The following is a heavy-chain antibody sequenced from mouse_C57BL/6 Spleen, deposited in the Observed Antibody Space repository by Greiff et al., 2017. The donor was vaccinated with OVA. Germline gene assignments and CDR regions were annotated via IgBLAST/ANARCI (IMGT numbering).Heavy chain of an antibody. V-gene: IGHV5-15*01. CDR1: GFTFSDYG. CDR2: ISNLAYSI. Sequence: DVMLVESGGGLVQPGGSLKLSCAASGFTFSDYGMAWVRQAPRKGPEWVAFISNLAYSIYYADTVTGRFTISRENAKNTLYLEMSSLRSEDTAMYYCARHGKGDYAMDYWGQGTSVTVSS. CDR3: ARHGKGDYAMDY. J-gene: IGHJ4*01.